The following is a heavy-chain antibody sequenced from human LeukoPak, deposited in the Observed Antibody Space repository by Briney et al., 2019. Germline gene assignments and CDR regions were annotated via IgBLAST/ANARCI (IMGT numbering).Heavy chain of an antibody. D-gene: IGHD2-15*01. J-gene: IGHJ4*02. CDR3: ARGCPSGGSCYSAPFDY. Sequence: PGGSLRLSSAASGFTFSSYAMHWVRQAPGKGLEYVSAISSNGGSTYYANSVKGRFTISRDNSKNTLYLQMGSLRAEDMAVYYCARGCPSGGSCYSAPFDYWGQGTLVTVSS. V-gene: IGHV3-64*01. CDR2: ISSNGGST. CDR1: GFTFSSYA.